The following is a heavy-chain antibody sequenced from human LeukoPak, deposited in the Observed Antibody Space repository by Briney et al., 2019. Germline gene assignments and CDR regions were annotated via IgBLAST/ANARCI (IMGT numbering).Heavy chain of an antibody. D-gene: IGHD3-10*01. J-gene: IGHJ4*02. CDR1: GYTFTSYY. CDR2: INPNSGGT. CDR3: ARDPTRLWFGELPPDY. V-gene: IGHV1-2*02. Sequence: ASVKVSCKASGYTFTSYYMHWVRQAPGQGLEWMGWINPNSGGTNYAQKFQGRVTMTRDTSISTAYMELSRLRSDDTAVYYCARDPTRLWFGELPPDYWGQGTLVTVSS.